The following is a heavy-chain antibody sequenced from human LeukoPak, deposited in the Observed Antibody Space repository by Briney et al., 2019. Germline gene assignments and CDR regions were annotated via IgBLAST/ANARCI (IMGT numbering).Heavy chain of an antibody. J-gene: IGHJ6*02. V-gene: IGHV3-30*03. CDR3: AAGVIVTFYGMDV. D-gene: IGHD3-16*02. CDR2: ISNDGTNK. Sequence: GGSLRLSCAASGFTFSTYAIHWVRQAPGKGLEWLAIISNDGTNKYYADSVKGRFTIPRDNSKNTLYLQTSSLRAEDTAVYYCAAGVIVTFYGMDVWGQGTTVTVSS. CDR1: GFTFSTYA.